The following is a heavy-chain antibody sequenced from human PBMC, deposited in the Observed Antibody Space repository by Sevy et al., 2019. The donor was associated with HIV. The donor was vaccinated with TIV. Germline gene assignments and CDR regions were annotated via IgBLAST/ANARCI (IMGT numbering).Heavy chain of an antibody. CDR2: IIPIFGTA. D-gene: IGHD6-6*01. Sequence: ASVKVSCKASGGTFSSYAISWVRQAPGQGLEWMGGIIPIFGTANYAQKFQGRVTITADESTSTAYMELSSLRSEDTAVYYCARGRISSSSAYYYYGMDVWGQGTTVTVSS. CDR3: ARGRISSSSAYYYYGMDV. CDR1: GGTFSSYA. J-gene: IGHJ6*02. V-gene: IGHV1-69*01.